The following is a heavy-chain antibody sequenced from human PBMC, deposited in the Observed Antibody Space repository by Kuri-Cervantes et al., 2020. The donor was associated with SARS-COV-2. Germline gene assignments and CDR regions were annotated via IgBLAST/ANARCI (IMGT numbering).Heavy chain of an antibody. D-gene: IGHD5-12*01. CDR3: ARGGRHVAAPNPWAWGPKKKYDYFRMDV. Sequence: GESLKISCAASGFSFSNYDMSWIRQVPGKGLELVTSSTDTGDNLYADAVKGRFFISRDNSRNTLVLVMNSRRVEDTAVYYCARGGRHVAAPNPWAWGPKKKYDYFRMDVWGQGLMVTVSS. CDR1: GFSFSNYD. J-gene: IGHJ6*02. CDR2: STDTGDN. V-gene: IGHV3-23*01.